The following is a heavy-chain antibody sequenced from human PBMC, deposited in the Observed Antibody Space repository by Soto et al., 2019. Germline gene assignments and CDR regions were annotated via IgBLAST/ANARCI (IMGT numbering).Heavy chain of an antibody. V-gene: IGHV3-30*18. CDR2: ISYDGSNK. J-gene: IGHJ6*02. Sequence: GGSLRLSCAASGFTFSSYGMHWVRQAPGKGLEWVAVISYDGSNKYYADSVKGRFTISRDNTLYLQMNSLRAEDTAVYYCAKGREFDILTGYPLHYYYGMDVWGQGTTVTVSS. CDR1: GFTFSSYG. D-gene: IGHD3-9*01. CDR3: AKGREFDILTGYPLHYYYGMDV.